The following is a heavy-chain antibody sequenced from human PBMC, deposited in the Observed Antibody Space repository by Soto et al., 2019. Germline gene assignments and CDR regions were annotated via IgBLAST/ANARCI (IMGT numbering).Heavy chain of an antibody. CDR3: ARGGYDILTGQDY. V-gene: IGHV4-34*01. Sequence: SETLSLTCAVYGGSFSGYYWSWIRQPPGKGLEWIGEINHSGGTNYNPSLKSRVTISVDTSKNQCSLKLSSVTAADTAVYYCARGGYDILTGQDYWGQGTLVTVSS. CDR2: INHSGGT. D-gene: IGHD3-9*01. J-gene: IGHJ4*02. CDR1: GGSFSGYY.